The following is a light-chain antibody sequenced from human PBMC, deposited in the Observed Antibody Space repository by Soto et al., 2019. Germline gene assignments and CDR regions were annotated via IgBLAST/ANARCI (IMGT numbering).Light chain of an antibody. Sequence: QSLLTQPPSVSGAPGQRVNISCTGSSSNIGAGYDVHWYQQLPGTAPKLLIYGNNNRPSGVPERFSGSKFGTSASLAITGLQAEDEADYYCLSYDSSLSGSRVFGGGTTLTVL. J-gene: IGLJ2*01. CDR2: GNN. CDR1: SSNIGAGYD. CDR3: LSYDSSLSGSRV. V-gene: IGLV1-40*01.